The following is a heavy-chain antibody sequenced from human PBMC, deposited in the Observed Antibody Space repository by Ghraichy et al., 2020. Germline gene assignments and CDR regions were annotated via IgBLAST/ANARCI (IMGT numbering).Heavy chain of an antibody. CDR1: GVSISTYY. CDR2: IDTRGTT. Sequence: SETLSLTCTVSGVSISTYYWSWIRQPAGKGLEWIGRIDTRGTTNYSPSLESRVTMSVDTSKNHFSLKLSSVTAADTALYYCASSIMVTTLDDAFDMWGQGTMVTVSS. CDR3: ASSIMVTTLDDAFDM. J-gene: IGHJ3*02. D-gene: IGHD4-17*01. V-gene: IGHV4-4*07.